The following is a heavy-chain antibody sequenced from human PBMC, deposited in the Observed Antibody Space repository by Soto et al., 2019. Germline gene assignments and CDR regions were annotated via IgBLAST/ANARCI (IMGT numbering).Heavy chain of an antibody. J-gene: IGHJ4*02. CDR2: INPSGGST. D-gene: IGHD2-8*01. Sequence: ASVKVSCKASGYTFTSYYMHWVRQAPGQGLEWMGIINPSGGSTSYAQKFQGRVTVTRDTSTSTVYMELSSLRSEDTAVYYCARASSHCTNGVCFDFDYWGQGTLVTVSS. CDR1: GYTFTSYY. CDR3: ARASSHCTNGVCFDFDY. V-gene: IGHV1-46*01.